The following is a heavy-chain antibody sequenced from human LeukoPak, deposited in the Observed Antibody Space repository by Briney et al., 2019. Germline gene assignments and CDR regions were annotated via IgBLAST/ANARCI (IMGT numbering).Heavy chain of an antibody. CDR1: GYTFTAQY. CDR2: INPNNGDT. D-gene: IGHD3-22*01. Sequence: ASVKVSCKASGYTFTAQYMHWARQAPGQGLEWMGWINPNNGDTKYAQSFLGRVTMTRDTSTTTAYMELSSVRSDDTAVYFCASYDRSIPTPPFDYWGQGTLVTVSS. CDR3: ASYDRSIPTPPFDY. V-gene: IGHV1-2*02. J-gene: IGHJ4*02.